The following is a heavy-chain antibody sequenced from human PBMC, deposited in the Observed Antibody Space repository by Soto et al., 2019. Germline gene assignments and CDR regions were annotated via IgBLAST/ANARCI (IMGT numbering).Heavy chain of an antibody. V-gene: IGHV4-34*01. Sequence: SETLSLTCAVYGGSFSGYYWSWIRQPPGKGLEWIGEINHSGSTNYNPSLKSRVTISEDTAKNQFSLKLSSVTAADTAVYYCARSSTPDIVVVPTNYYYYGMDVWGQGTTVTVSS. CDR1: GGSFSGYY. J-gene: IGHJ6*02. D-gene: IGHD2-2*01. CDR3: ARSSTPDIVVVPTNYYYYGMDV. CDR2: INHSGST.